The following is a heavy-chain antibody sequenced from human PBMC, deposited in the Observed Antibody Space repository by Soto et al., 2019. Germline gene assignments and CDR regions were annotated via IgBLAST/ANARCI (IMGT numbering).Heavy chain of an antibody. CDR1: GFTFRNYG. V-gene: IGHV3-30*18. D-gene: IGHD2-15*01. CDR3: ANDAKYEDIVVVVEGWVDS. CDR2: ISYDGSNK. Sequence: QVHLVESGGGVVQPGGALRLVCAAAGFTFRNYGIHWVRQAPGKGLEWVSVISYDGSNKYYGDSVKGRFTISRDNSKNTLYLQMNSLRAEDTAVYYCANDAKYEDIVVVVEGWVDSWGQGTLVTVSS. J-gene: IGHJ5*01.